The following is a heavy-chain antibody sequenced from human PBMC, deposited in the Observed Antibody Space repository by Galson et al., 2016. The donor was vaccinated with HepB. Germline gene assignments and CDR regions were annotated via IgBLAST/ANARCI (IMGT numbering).Heavy chain of an antibody. CDR1: GFTFSSFG. J-gene: IGHJ6*02. Sequence: SLRLSCAASGFTFSSFGVHWVRQAPGKGLEWVAVISYNTRNKYYADSVKGRFTISRDNSKNTLFLQMNSLRTEDTAVYYCAKDMLYMTTDYYSAMDVWGQWTTVIVSS. CDR2: ISYNTRNK. D-gene: IGHD4-17*01. CDR3: AKDMLYMTTDYYSAMDV. V-gene: IGHV3-30*18.